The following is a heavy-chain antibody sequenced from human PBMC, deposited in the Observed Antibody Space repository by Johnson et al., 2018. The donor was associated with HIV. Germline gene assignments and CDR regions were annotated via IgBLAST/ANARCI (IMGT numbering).Heavy chain of an antibody. V-gene: IGHV3-30*04. D-gene: IGHD5-18*01. CDR3: ARLPSGYSRDGFNV. Sequence: VQLVESGGGVVQPGRYLRLSCAASGFTFSSYPMHWVRQAPGKGLEWVAVTTYDGTNKYYADSVKGRFTISRDNSKNTLYLQMNRLRAEDTAVYYCARLPSGYSRDGFNVWGQGTMVTLSS. CDR2: TTYDGTNK. CDR1: GFTFSSYP. J-gene: IGHJ3*01.